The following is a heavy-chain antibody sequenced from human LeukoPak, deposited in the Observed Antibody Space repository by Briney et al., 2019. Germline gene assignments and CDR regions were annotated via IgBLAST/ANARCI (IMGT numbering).Heavy chain of an antibody. V-gene: IGHV1-18*01. CDR1: GYTFTSYG. J-gene: IGHJ6*03. Sequence: ASVKVSCKASGYTFTSYGISWVRQAPGQGLEWMGWISAYNGNTNYAQKLQGRVTMTTDTSTSTAYMELRSLRSDDTAVYYCARLHGDGSGSYSRYYYYYYMDVWGKGTTVTISS. CDR2: ISAYNGNT. D-gene: IGHD3-10*01. CDR3: ARLHGDGSGSYSRYYYYYYMDV.